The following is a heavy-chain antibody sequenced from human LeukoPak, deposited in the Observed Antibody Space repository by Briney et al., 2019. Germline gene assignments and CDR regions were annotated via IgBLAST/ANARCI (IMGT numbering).Heavy chain of an antibody. CDR3: ASQLRYSYGYDY. Sequence: PGGSLRLSCAASGFTFSSYIMNWVRQAPGKGLEWVSSISSSSSYIYYADSVKGRFTISRDNAKNSLYLQMNSLRAEDTAVYYCASQLRYSYGYDYWGQGTLVTVSS. V-gene: IGHV3-21*01. J-gene: IGHJ4*02. D-gene: IGHD5-18*01. CDR1: GFTFSSYI. CDR2: ISSSSSYI.